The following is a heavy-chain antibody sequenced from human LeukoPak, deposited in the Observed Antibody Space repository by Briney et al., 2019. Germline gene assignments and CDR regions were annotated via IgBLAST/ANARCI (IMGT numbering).Heavy chain of an antibody. CDR3: AYSNSFDY. D-gene: IGHD4-4*01. CDR1: GFTFSAYD. Sequence: PGGSLRPSCAASGFTFSAYDMNWVRQAPGKGLEWVSYISRSNNVYYADSVKGRFTISRDNAKNSLYLQMNSLRAEDTAVYYCAYSNSFDYWGQGTLVTVSS. V-gene: IGHV3-48*01. CDR2: ISRSNNV. J-gene: IGHJ4*02.